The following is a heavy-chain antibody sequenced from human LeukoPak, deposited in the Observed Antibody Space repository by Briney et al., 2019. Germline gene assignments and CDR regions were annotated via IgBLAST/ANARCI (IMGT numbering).Heavy chain of an antibody. CDR3: AKDGDYDYVWGSYRPTIDY. J-gene: IGHJ4*02. CDR2: ISGSGGST. Sequence: GGSLRLSCAASGFTFSSYGMSWVRQAPGKGLEWVAAISGSGGSTYYADSVKGRFTISRDNSKNTLYLQMNSLRAEDTAVYYCAKDGDYDYVWGSYRPTIDYWGQGTLVTVSS. D-gene: IGHD3-16*02. V-gene: IGHV3-23*01. CDR1: GFTFSSYG.